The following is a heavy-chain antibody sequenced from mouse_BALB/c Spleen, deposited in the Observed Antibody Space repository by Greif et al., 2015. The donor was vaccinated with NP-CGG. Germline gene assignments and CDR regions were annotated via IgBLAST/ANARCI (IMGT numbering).Heavy chain of an antibody. CDR3: ARGSGYPLDY. CDR1: GYAFTNYL. J-gene: IGHJ2*01. V-gene: IGHV1-54*01. D-gene: IGHD2-2*01. CDR2: INPGSGGT. Sequence: QVQLQQSGAELVRPGTSVKVSCKASGYAFTNYLVEWVKQRPGQGLEWIGVINPGSGGTNYNEKFKGKATLTADKSSSTAYMQLSGLTSDDSAVYFCARGSGYPLDYWGQGTTLTVSS.